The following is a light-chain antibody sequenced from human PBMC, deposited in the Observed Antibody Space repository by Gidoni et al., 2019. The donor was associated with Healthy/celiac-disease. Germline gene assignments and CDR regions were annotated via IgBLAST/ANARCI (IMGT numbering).Light chain of an antibody. Sequence: DIQMTQSPSSLPASVGDRVTITCRASQSISSYLTWYQQKPGKAPKLLLYAASSLQSGVPSRFSGSGSGTDFTLTISSLQPEDFATYYCQQSYSTPQKTFGQGTKVEIK. J-gene: IGKJ1*01. V-gene: IGKV1-39*01. CDR3: QQSYSTPQKT. CDR2: AAS. CDR1: QSISSY.